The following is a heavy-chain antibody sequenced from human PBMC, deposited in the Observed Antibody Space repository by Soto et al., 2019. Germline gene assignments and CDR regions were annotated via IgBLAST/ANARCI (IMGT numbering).Heavy chain of an antibody. J-gene: IGHJ6*02. CDR1: GDSISRNNNY. CDR2: LYYSDYT. V-gene: IGHV4-39*01. Sequence: SETLSLTCTVSGDSISRNNNYWGWIRQPPGKGLQWIGSLYYSDYTDTNTSLRSRVTISVDTSKNQISLNLTSVTAAGTAVYYCARLLYYDISPGYLRPYHYYGMDVWGQGTTVTVSS. CDR3: ARLLYYDISPGYLRPYHYYGMDV. D-gene: IGHD3-9*01.